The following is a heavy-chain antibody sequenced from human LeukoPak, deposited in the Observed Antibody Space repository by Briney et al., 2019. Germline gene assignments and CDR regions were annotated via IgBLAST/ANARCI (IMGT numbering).Heavy chain of an antibody. V-gene: IGHV3-11*01. CDR1: GYTFSDYY. J-gene: IGHJ6*03. D-gene: IGHD2-2*01. Sequence: PGGSLRLSCAASGYTFSDYYMSWIRQAAGEGLEWVSYMSSSGGTIYYTDSVKGRFTISRDNAKNTLHLQMDSLRAEDSAVYYCARPGREYQLPPRSYMDVWGKGTTVIVSS. CDR3: ARPGREYQLPPRSYMDV. CDR2: MSSSGGTI.